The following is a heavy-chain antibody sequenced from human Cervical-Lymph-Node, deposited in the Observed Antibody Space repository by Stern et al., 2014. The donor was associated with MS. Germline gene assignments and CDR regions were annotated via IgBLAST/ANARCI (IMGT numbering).Heavy chain of an antibody. CDR2: IYWDGDD. V-gene: IGHV2-5*02. J-gene: IGHJ4*01. Sequence: QITLKESGPTLVPPTQTLTLTCSFSGFSLDDNAEAVGWIRQPPGKSLEWLALIYWDGDDRYNPSLSPRLTITKDTSRNQVVLKLADVDPVDTATYLCAHKFTSFEDDFFDFWGQGTLVTVSS. CDR3: AHKFTSFEDDFFDF. CDR1: GFSLDDNAEA.